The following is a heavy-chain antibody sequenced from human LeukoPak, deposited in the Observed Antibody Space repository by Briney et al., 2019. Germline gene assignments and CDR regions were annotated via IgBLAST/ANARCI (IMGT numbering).Heavy chain of an antibody. J-gene: IGHJ3*02. V-gene: IGHV3-11*06. CDR3: ASTYGPIDI. CDR2: ISSSSSYT. CDR1: GFTFSDYY. Sequence: GGSLRLSCAASGFTFSDYYMSWVRQAPGKGLEWVSYISSSSSYTNYADSAKGRFTISRDNAKNSLYLQMNSLRAEDTAVYYCASTYGPIDIWGQGTMVTVSS. D-gene: IGHD3-16*01.